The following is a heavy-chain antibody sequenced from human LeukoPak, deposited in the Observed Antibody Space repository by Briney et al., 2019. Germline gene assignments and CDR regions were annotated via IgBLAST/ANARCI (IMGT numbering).Heavy chain of an antibody. D-gene: IGHD3-10*01. J-gene: IGHJ3*01. V-gene: IGHV1-69*13. CDR1: GGTFNSHT. CDR3: TRSEGNDAFDV. Sequence: ASLKVSCKASGGTFNSHTLGWVRQAPGQGLEWMGGILPLLGSTNVAQKFQGKVSFTADATTATGYMELTSLTSDDTAIYFCTRSEGNDAFDVWGQGTMVIVTS. CDR2: ILPLLGST.